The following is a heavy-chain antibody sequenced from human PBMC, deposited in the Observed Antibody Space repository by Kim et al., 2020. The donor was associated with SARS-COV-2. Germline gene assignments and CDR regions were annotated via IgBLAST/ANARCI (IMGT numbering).Heavy chain of an antibody. D-gene: IGHD3-3*01. V-gene: IGHV4-4*07. CDR3: ARGRFLEWSPLDY. Sequence: YNPSHKSRVTMSVDTSQKQFSLKLNSVSAADTAIYYCARGRFLEWSPLDYWGQGSLVTVSS. J-gene: IGHJ4*02.